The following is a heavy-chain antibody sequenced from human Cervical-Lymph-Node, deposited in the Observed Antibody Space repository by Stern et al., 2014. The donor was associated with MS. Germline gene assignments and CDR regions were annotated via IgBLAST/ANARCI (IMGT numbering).Heavy chain of an antibody. D-gene: IGHD2-15*01. V-gene: IGHV3-23*04. J-gene: IGHJ4*02. CDR3: AKDRELVVVTFDS. Sequence: VQLVESGGGLVQPGGSLRLSCAASGFTFSDYAMSWVRQAPGKGLEWVSAIRCSGGSTFYADSVQGRFTISRYNAKNTLYLQMNSLRAEDTAVYYCAKDRELVVVTFDSWGQGTLVTVSS. CDR1: GFTFSDYA. CDR2: IRCSGGST.